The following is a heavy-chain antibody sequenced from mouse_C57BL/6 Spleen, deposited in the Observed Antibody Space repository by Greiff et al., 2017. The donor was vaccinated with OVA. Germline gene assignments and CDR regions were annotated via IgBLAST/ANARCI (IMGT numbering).Heavy chain of an antibody. Sequence: ESGPGLVKPSQSLSLTCSVTGYSITSGYYWNWIRQFPGNKLEWMGYISYDGSNNYNPSLKNRISITRDTSKNQFFLKLNSVTTEDTATYYCANYTGRAMDYWGQGTSVTVSS. D-gene: IGHD2-1*01. CDR1: GYSITSGYY. CDR3: ANYTGRAMDY. V-gene: IGHV3-6*01. J-gene: IGHJ4*01. CDR2: ISYDGSN.